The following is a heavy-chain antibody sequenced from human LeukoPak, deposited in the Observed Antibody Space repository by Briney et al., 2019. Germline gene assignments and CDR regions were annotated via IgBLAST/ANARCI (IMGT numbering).Heavy chain of an antibody. CDR1: GGTFSSYA. D-gene: IGHD3-16*01. CDR2: IIPIFGTA. CDR3: ARAALTRGRSTLGYFDY. Sequence: SVKVSCKASGGTFSSYAISWVRQAPGQGLEWMGGIIPIFGTANYAQKLQGRVTMTTDTSTSTAYMELRSLRSEDTAVYYCARAALTRGRSTLGYFDYWGQGTLATVSS. J-gene: IGHJ4*02. V-gene: IGHV1-69*05.